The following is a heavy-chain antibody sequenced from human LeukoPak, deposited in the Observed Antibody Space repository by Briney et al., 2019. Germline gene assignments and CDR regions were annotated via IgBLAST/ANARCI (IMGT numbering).Heavy chain of an antibody. CDR2: IYYSGST. CDR1: GGSISSYY. Sequence: SETLSLTCTVSGGSISSYYWSWIRQPPGKGLEWIGYIYYSGSTNYNPSLKSRVTISVDTSKNQFSLKLGSVTAADTAVYYCARSPSSSWSGAYYYGMDVWGQGTTVTVSS. V-gene: IGHV4-59*01. D-gene: IGHD6-13*01. J-gene: IGHJ6*02. CDR3: ARSPSSSWSGAYYYGMDV.